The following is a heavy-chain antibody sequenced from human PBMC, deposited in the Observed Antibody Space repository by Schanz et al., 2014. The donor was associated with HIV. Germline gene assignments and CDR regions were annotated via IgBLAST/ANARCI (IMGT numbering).Heavy chain of an antibody. V-gene: IGHV4-34*02. J-gene: IGHJ4*02. CDR3: ARDNDPYYYDNGGHYDRLFDY. D-gene: IGHD3-22*01. Sequence: QVQLQQWGTGLLEPSETLSRTCAVYGGSLTDYYWSWIRQPPGKGLEGIGKINQSGSTNYNPPLQSRITKALDTSKNPFSGGRRPVTAADTAVYYCARDNDPYYYDNGGHYDRLFDYWGQGTLVTVSS. CDR1: GGSLTDYY. CDR2: INQSGST.